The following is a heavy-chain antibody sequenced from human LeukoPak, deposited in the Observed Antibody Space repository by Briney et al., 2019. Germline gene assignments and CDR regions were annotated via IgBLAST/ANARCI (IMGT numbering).Heavy chain of an antibody. D-gene: IGHD3-3*01. CDR1: GFTFSSYA. CDR2: ISSNGGST. Sequence: GGSLRLSCAASGFTFSSYAMHWVRQAPGKGLEYVSAISSNGGSTYYANSVKGRFTISRDNSKNTLYLQMGSLRAEDMAVYYCARELIPYYDFWTGFDPWGQGTLVNGSS. V-gene: IGHV3-64*01. CDR3: ARELIPYYDFWTGFDP. J-gene: IGHJ5*01.